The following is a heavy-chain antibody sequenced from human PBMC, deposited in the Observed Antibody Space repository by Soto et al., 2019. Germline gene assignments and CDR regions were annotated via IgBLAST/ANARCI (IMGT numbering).Heavy chain of an antibody. CDR2: IYHSGST. CDR1: GGSISSGGYS. CDR3: GRGDYANAFDI. V-gene: IGHV4-30-2*01. D-gene: IGHD4-17*01. J-gene: IGHJ3*02. Sequence: QLQLQESGSGLVTPSQTLSLTCAVSGGSISSGGYSWNWIRQPPGKGLEWIGNIYHSGSTYYNASLKRRVTISVARAKNQFSLKLSSVTAADTAVYYCGRGDYANAFDIWGQGTMVTVSS.